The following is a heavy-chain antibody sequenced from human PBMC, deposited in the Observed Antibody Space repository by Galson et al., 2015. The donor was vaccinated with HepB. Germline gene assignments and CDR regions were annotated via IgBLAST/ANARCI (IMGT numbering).Heavy chain of an antibody. CDR2: IGSKANKYAT. V-gene: IGHV3-73*01. Sequence: SLRLSCAASGFTFSGSAIHWVRQASGKGPEWVGRIGSKANKYATRYVASLKGRFIISRDDSKNTAYLHMNSLKIEDTAVYYCTRLGVLSGYSSAWGQGTLGTVSS. CDR3: TRLGVLSGYSSA. CDR1: GFTFSGSA. D-gene: IGHD6-19*01. J-gene: IGHJ4*02.